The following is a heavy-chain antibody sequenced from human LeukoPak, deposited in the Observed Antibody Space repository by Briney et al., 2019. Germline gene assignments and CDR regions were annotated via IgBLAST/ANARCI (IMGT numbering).Heavy chain of an antibody. V-gene: IGHV3-64*01. Sequence: GGSLRLSCAASGFTFSSYAMHWVRQAPGKGLEYVSAISSNGGSTYYANSVKGRFTISRDNSKNTLYLQMGSLRAEGMAVYYCARESRGSSWYYYFDYWGQGTLVTVSS. J-gene: IGHJ4*02. CDR1: GFTFSSYA. CDR3: ARESRGSSWYYYFDY. CDR2: ISSNGGST. D-gene: IGHD6-13*01.